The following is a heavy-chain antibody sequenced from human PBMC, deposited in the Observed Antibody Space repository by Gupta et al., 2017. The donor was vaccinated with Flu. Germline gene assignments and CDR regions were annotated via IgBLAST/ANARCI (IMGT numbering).Heavy chain of an antibody. Sequence: EVQLLESGGGSVQPGGSLRLSCAVSGFTFSSYAMSWVRQAPGKGLEWVSAISSSGGSAYYADAVKGRFTISRDNAKNALYLQMKRLRAEDTAVYYCAKRGWIQIWPFDYGGQGTLVIVSS. CDR2: ISSSGGSA. J-gene: IGHJ4*02. CDR3: AKRGWIQIWPFDY. D-gene: IGHD5-18*01. CDR1: GFTFSSYA. V-gene: IGHV3-23*01.